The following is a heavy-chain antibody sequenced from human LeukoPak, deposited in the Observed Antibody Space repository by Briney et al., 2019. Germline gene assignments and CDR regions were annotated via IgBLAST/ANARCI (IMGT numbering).Heavy chain of an antibody. Sequence: SETLSLTCTLSGGSLRSHYWSWIRQPPGKALEWLGHIYYSGSTTYSPSLKSRLTISVDTSRNQFSLSLISVTAADTAVYYCAQIFGVVRTLYYYMDVWGKGTTVTVSS. D-gene: IGHD3-3*01. J-gene: IGHJ6*03. CDR2: IYYSGST. CDR3: AQIFGVVRTLYYYMDV. CDR1: GGSLRSHY. V-gene: IGHV4-59*11.